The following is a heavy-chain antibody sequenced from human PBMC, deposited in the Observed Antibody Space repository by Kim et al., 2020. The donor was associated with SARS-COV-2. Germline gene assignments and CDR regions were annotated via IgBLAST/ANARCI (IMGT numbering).Heavy chain of an antibody. J-gene: IGHJ6*02. CDR2: IYYSGST. D-gene: IGHD5-12*01. V-gene: IGHV4-59*13. CDR1: GGSISSYY. CDR3: ARDSGGYGAYYYYGMDV. Sequence: SETLSLTCTVSGGSISSYYWSWIRQPPGKGLEWIGYIYYSGSTNYNPSLKSRVTISVDTSKNQFSLKLSSVTAADTAVYYCARDSGGYGAYYYYGMDVWGQGTTVTVSS.